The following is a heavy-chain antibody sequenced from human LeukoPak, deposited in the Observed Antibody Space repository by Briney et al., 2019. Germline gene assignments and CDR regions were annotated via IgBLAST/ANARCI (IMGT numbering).Heavy chain of an antibody. CDR1: GYTFTSYG. V-gene: IGHV1-18*01. J-gene: IGHJ4*02. D-gene: IGHD3-22*01. CDR2: ISAYNGNT. Sequence: ASVKVSCKASGYTFTSYGISWVRQAPGQGLEWMGWISAYNGNTNYAQKLQGRVTMTTDTSTSTAYMELRSLRSDDTAVYYCARDSPHYYDRPHYFDYWGQGTLVTVSS. CDR3: ARDSPHYYDRPHYFDY.